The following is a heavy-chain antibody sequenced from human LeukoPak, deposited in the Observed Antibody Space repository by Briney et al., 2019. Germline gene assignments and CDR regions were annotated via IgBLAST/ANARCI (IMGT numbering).Heavy chain of an antibody. CDR2: INPNSGGT. D-gene: IGHD1-26*01. J-gene: IGHJ4*02. Sequence: ASVKVSCKASGYIFTDYYMHWVRQAPGQGPEWMGWINPNSGGTNYAQKFQGRVTMTRGTSISTAYMELSRLRSDDTAVYYCARVKTDEWELLLDSWGQGTLVTVSS. V-gene: IGHV1-2*02. CDR1: GYIFTDYY. CDR3: ARVKTDEWELLLDS.